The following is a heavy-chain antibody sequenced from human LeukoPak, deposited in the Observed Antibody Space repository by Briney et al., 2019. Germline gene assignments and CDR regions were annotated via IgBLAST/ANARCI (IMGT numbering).Heavy chain of an antibody. CDR2: ISWNSGSI. Sequence: GGSLSLSCAPSGLTFNDYAMQWVRQAPGRGLGWVAGISWNSGSIGYADSVKGRFTISRDNDKNSLYLQMNSLRAEDTALYYCAKDRYSSSWYEGYFDYWGQGTLVTVSS. J-gene: IGHJ4*02. CDR1: GLTFNDYA. V-gene: IGHV3-9*01. D-gene: IGHD6-13*01. CDR3: AKDRYSSSWYEGYFDY.